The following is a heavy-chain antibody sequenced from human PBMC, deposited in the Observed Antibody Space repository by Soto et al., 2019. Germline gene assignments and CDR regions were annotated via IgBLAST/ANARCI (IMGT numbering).Heavy chain of an antibody. J-gene: IGHJ6*02. CDR3: ARVDTPTVRVGMDV. Sequence: EVQLLESGGGLVQPGGSLRLSCAASGFNFNSHAMNWVRQAPGKGLEWVSTISANIISTYYADSVKGRFNISRDNSKNTLYLQMSSLRVEDTSVYHCARVDTPTVRVGMDVWGQGTTFTVSS. CDR2: ISANIIST. CDR1: GFNFNSHA. D-gene: IGHD2-15*01. V-gene: IGHV3-23*01.